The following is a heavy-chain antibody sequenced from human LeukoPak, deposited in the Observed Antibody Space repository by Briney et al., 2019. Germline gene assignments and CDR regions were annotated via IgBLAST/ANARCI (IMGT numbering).Heavy chain of an antibody. J-gene: IGHJ4*02. CDR1: GGSISSYNW. CDR3: AREGGFYRPLDY. CDR2: VHLDGRT. Sequence: SGTLSLTCTVSGGSISSYNWWTWVRQPPGKGLEWIGEVHLDGRTNYNPSLESRLTISVDLSENHISLRLTSVTAADTAVYYCAREGGFYRPLDYSGQGTLVTVSS. V-gene: IGHV4-4*02. D-gene: IGHD3-3*01.